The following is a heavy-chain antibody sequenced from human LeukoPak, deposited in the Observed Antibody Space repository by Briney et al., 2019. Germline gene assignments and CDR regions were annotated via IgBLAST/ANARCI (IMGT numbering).Heavy chain of an antibody. D-gene: IGHD2-15*01. CDR3: TIRGYCSGGSCLSYFDY. J-gene: IGHJ4*02. CDR2: VRSKANNDAT. Sequence: GGSLRLSCAASGFTSSGSAMHWVRQASGKGLEWVGRVRSKANNDATAYAASVKGRFTISRDDSKNTAYLQMNSLKTEDTAVYYCTIRGYCSGGSCLSYFDYWGQGTLVTVSS. V-gene: IGHV3-73*01. CDR1: GFTSSGSA.